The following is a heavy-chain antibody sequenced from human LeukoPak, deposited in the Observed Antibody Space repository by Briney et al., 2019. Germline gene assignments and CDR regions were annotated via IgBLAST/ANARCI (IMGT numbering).Heavy chain of an antibody. CDR2: IYTSGST. J-gene: IGHJ4*02. Sequence: SETLSLTCTVSGGSISSGSYYWSWIRQPAGKGLEWIGRIYTSGSTNYNPSLKSRVTISVDTSKNQFSLKLRTVTVADTAVYFCAKHGRGNVSPIVYWGQGTLVPVSS. D-gene: IGHD1-26*01. CDR1: GGSISSGSYY. V-gene: IGHV4-61*02. CDR3: AKHGRGNVSPIVY.